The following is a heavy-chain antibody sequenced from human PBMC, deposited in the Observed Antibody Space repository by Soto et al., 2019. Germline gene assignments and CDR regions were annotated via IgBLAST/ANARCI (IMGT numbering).Heavy chain of an antibody. D-gene: IGHD5-18*01. CDR3: ARGIPVDTAMPPCCEPSKLYYYYYYMDV. J-gene: IGHJ6*03. Sequence: SETLSLTCAVYGGSFSGYYWSWIRQPPGKGLEWIGEINHSGSTNYNPSLKSRVTISVDTSKNQFSLKLSSVTAADTAVYYCARGIPVDTAMPPCCEPSKLYYYYYYMDVWGKGTTVTVSS. V-gene: IGHV4-34*01. CDR2: INHSGST. CDR1: GGSFSGYY.